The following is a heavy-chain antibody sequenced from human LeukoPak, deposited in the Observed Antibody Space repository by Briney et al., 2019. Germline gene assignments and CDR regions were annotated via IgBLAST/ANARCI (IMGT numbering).Heavy chain of an antibody. Sequence: GGSPRLSCAASGFTFSGSAMHWVRQASGKGLEWVGRIRSKANSYATAYAASVKGRFTISRDNSKNTLYLQMNSLRAEDTAVYYCAKDRAPIAAADPYFDYWGQGTLVTVSS. CDR1: GFTFSGSA. D-gene: IGHD6-13*01. CDR2: IRSKANSYAT. J-gene: IGHJ4*02. V-gene: IGHV3-73*01. CDR3: AKDRAPIAAADPYFDY.